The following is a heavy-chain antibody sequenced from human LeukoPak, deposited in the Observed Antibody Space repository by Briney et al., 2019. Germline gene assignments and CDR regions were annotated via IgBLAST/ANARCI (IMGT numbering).Heavy chain of an antibody. J-gene: IGHJ6*03. V-gene: IGHV4-34*01. CDR1: GGSFSGYY. CDR3: ARGGAGYCSGGSCFGYYYYYMDV. Sequence: SETLSLTCAVYGGSFSGYYWSWIRQPPGKGLEWIGEINLSGSTNYNPSLKSRVTISVGTSKNQFSLKLSSVTAADTAVYYCARGGAGYCSGGSCFGYYYYYMDVWGKGTTVTISS. D-gene: IGHD2-15*01. CDR2: INLSGST.